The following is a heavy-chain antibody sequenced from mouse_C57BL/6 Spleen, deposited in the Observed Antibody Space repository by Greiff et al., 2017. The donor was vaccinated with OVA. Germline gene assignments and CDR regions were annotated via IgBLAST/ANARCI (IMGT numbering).Heavy chain of an antibody. V-gene: IGHV1-26*01. CDR1: GYTFTDYY. CDR3: ARSPGYYFDY. CDR2: INPNNGGT. Sequence: VQLQQSGPELVKPGASVKISCKASGYTFTDYYMNWVKQSHGKSLEWIGDINPNNGGTSYNQKFKGKATLTVDKSSSTAYMELRSLTSEDSAVYYCARSPGYYFDYWGQGTTLTVSS. J-gene: IGHJ2*01.